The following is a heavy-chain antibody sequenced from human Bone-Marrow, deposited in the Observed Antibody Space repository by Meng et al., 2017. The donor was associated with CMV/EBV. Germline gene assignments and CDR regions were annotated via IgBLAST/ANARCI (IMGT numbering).Heavy chain of an antibody. J-gene: IGHJ4*02. CDR1: GCFSGYY. CDR2: INHSGST. V-gene: IGHV4-34*01. Sequence: GCFSGYYWSWIRQPPGKGLEWIGEINHSGSTNYNPSLKSRVTISVDTSKNQFSLKLSSVTAADTAVYYCARGSRYRYSSSWSHFDYWGQGTLVTVSS. D-gene: IGHD6-13*01. CDR3: ARGSRYRYSSSWSHFDY.